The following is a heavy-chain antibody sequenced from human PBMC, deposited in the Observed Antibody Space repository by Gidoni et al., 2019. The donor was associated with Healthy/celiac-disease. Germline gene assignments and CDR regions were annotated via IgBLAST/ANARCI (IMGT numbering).Heavy chain of an antibody. Sequence: EVQLVESGGGLVQPGGSLRLSCAASDFTFRSYSMTWVRPAPGKGLEWVSSLSRSSSTIYYADSVKGRFTISRDNAKNSLYLQMNSLRAEDTAVYYCARGRIDGYNPDAFDIWGQGTMVTVSS. J-gene: IGHJ3*02. CDR2: LSRSSSTI. CDR1: DFTFRSYS. V-gene: IGHV3-48*01. CDR3: ARGRIDGYNPDAFDI. D-gene: IGHD5-12*01.